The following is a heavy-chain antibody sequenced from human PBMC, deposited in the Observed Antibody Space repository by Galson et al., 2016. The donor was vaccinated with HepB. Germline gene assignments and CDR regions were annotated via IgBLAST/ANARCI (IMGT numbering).Heavy chain of an antibody. V-gene: IGHV3-53*01. CDR1: GFAVRSNF. Sequence: SLRLSCAVSGFAVRSNFMAWVRQAPGKGLECVSVIHDDGSTNYADSVMGRFTISRDNSKNTLYLEMNSLRAEDVAVYYCARASGIRGIKGAMDVWGQGTTVSVSS. J-gene: IGHJ6*02. CDR2: IHDDGST. D-gene: IGHD3-10*01. CDR3: ARASGIRGIKGAMDV.